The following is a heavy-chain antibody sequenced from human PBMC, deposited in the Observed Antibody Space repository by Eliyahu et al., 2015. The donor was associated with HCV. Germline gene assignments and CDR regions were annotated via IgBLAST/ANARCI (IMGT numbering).Heavy chain of an antibody. Sequence: QVQLVQSGAEVKKPGSSVKVSCKASGGTFSSXAISWVRQAPXQGLEXMGGXIPIXGXANYAQKXXGRVTITADESTSTAYMELSSLRSEDTAVYYCAESAAAGPIAQGYYGMDVWGQGTTVTVSS. D-gene: IGHD6-13*01. CDR2: XIPIXGXA. V-gene: IGHV1-69*01. CDR3: AESAAAGPIAQGYYGMDV. CDR1: GGTFSSXA. J-gene: IGHJ6*02.